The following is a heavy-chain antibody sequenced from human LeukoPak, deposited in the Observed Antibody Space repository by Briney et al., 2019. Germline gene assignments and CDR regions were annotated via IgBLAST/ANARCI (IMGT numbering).Heavy chain of an antibody. CDR2: ISAYNGNT. V-gene: IGHV1-18*01. D-gene: IGHD2-15*01. CDR3: ARDLGKYCSGGSCYDDSFFDY. J-gene: IGHJ4*02. Sequence: ASVKVSCKASGYTFTSYGISWMRQAPGQGLEWMGWISAYNGNTNYAQKLQGRVTMTTDTSTSTAYMELRSLRSDDTAVYYCARDLGKYCSGGSCYDDSFFDYWGQGTLVTVSS. CDR1: GYTFTSYG.